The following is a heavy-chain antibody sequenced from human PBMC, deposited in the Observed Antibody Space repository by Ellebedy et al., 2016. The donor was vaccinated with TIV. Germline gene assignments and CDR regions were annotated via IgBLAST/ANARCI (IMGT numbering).Heavy chain of an antibody. Sequence: ASVKVSCKASGFTFTSSAVQWVRQARGQRLEWIGWIVVGSGNTNYAQKFQERVTITRDMSTSTAYMELSSLRSEDTAVYYCARGGCSGGSCYSEGAFDIWGQGTMVTVSS. CDR1: GFTFTSSA. CDR2: IVVGSGNT. V-gene: IGHV1-58*01. D-gene: IGHD2-15*01. J-gene: IGHJ3*02. CDR3: ARGGCSGGSCYSEGAFDI.